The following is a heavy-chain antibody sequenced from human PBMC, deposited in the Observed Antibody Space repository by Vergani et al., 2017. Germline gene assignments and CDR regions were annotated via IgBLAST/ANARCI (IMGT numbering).Heavy chain of an antibody. D-gene: IGHD3-3*01. CDR1: GGSISSGSYY. V-gene: IGHV4-61*02. J-gene: IGHJ3*02. CDR3: ARVGRCLEWLSDAFDI. CDR2: IYTSGST. Sequence: QVQLQESGQGLVKPSQTLSLTCTVSGGSISSGSYYWSWIRQPAGKGLEWIGRIYTSGSTNYNPSLKSRVTISVDTSKNQFSLKLSSVTAADTAVYYCARVGRCLEWLSDAFDIWGQGTMVTVSS.